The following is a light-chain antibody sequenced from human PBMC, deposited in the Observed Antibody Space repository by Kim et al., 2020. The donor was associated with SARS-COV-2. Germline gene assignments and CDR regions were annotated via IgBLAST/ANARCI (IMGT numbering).Light chain of an antibody. J-gene: IGKJ4*01. Sequence: SPGESATLSCRASQSVSSYLACYQQKPGQAPRLLIYEESNRATGIPARFRGSGSGTDFTLTISSLEPEDFAVYYCQQGSNWPPLTFGGGTKVDIK. CDR2: EES. CDR3: QQGSNWPPLT. V-gene: IGKV3-11*01. CDR1: QSVSSY.